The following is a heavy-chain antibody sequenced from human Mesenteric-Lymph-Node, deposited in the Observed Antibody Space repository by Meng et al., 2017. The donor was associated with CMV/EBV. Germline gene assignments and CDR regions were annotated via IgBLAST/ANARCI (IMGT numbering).Heavy chain of an antibody. Sequence: SETLSLTCTVSNYSVSLGYYWGWVRQPPGKGLEWIGTISHSGIAYYNPSLNGRVTVSLDISRNQFSVKVTFVTAADTAVYYCLRDTGREGLGDFDYWGQGTLVTVSS. J-gene: IGHJ4*02. CDR3: LRDTGREGLGDFDY. CDR2: ISHSGIA. CDR1: NYSVSLGYY. V-gene: IGHV4-38-2*02. D-gene: IGHD1-1*01.